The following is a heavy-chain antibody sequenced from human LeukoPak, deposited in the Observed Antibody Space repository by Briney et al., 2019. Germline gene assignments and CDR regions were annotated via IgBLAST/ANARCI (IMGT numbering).Heavy chain of an antibody. CDR2: IYYSGST. CDR1: AGSISSGGYY. J-gene: IGHJ4*02. CDR3: ARDSSGSHFDY. V-gene: IGHV4-31*03. Sequence: PSETLSLTCTVSAGSISSGGYYWSWIRQHPGKGLEWIGYIYYSGSTYYNPSLKRRVTISVDTSKNQFSLKLSSVTAADTAVYYCARDSSGSHFDYWGQGTLVTVSS. D-gene: IGHD1-14*01.